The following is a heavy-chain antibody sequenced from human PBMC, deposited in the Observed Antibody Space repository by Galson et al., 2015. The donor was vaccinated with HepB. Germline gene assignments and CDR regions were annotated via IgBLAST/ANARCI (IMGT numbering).Heavy chain of an antibody. V-gene: IGHV3-48*03. CDR1: GFTFSSYE. D-gene: IGHD6-13*01. CDR3: ARDFDRIAAAGVYYYYYGMDV. CDR2: ISSSGSTI. J-gene: IGHJ6*02. Sequence: SLRLSCAASGFTFSSYEMNWVRQAPGKGLEWVSCISSSGSTIYYADSVKGRFTISRDNAKNSLYLQMNSLRAEDTAVYYCARDFDRIAAAGVYYYYYGMDVWGQGTTVTVSS.